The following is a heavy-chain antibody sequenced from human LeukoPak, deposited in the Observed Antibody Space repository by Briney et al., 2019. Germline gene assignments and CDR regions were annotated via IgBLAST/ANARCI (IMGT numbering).Heavy chain of an antibody. Sequence: TSETLSLTCTVSGVSISSYYWSWIRQSPGKGLEWIGYIYNSGSTNYNPSLKSRVTISLDTSKKQFSLKLSSVTAADTAVYYCARGGYYYGSGSHGLPDYWGQGTLVNVSS. J-gene: IGHJ4*02. CDR2: IYNSGST. D-gene: IGHD3-10*01. CDR3: ARGGYYYGSGSHGLPDY. CDR1: GVSISSYY. V-gene: IGHV4-59*12.